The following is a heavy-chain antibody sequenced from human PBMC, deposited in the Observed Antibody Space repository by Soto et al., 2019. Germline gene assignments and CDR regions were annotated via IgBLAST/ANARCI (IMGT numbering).Heavy chain of an antibody. CDR3: AKDRGKDGYFGNCFVP. CDR1: GGTFSNYA. Sequence: QVQLVQSGAEVKKPGSSVKVSCKASGGTFSNYAITWVRQAPGQGLEWLGRIIPIFGSANYAQKFQGRVTITADESTTTADMERSSLRSDDTAVYYCAKDRGKDGYFGNCFVPWGQGTLVTVSS. CDR2: IIPIFGSA. D-gene: IGHD5-12*01. V-gene: IGHV1-69*15. J-gene: IGHJ5*02.